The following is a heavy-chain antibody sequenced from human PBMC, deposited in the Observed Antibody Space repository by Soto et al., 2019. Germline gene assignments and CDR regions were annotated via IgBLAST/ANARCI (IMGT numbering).Heavy chain of an antibody. CDR1: GGSISSYY. D-gene: IGHD3-22*01. CDR3: AREARYYYDSSGYSDAFDI. Sequence: QVQLQESGPGLVKPSETLSLTCTVSGGSISSYYWSWIRQPPGKGLEWIGYIYYSGSTNYNPSLKGRVTYVVGTSKNQFSLKVSSVTAADMSVYLCAREARYYYDSSGYSDAFDIWGQGTMVTVSS. J-gene: IGHJ3*02. CDR2: IYYSGST. V-gene: IGHV4-59*01.